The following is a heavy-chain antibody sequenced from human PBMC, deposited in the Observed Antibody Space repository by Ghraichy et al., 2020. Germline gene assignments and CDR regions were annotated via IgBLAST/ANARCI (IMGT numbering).Heavy chain of an antibody. CDR1: GFTFTYG. Sequence: GGSLRHSCAASGFTFTYGMSWVRQAPGKGLEWVSCISADGARTYYADSVKGRFTISRDSSKNTLFLQMNSLTAEDTAVYFCVRRSSYPEYFQHWGQGTLVTVSS. CDR2: ISADGART. V-gene: IGHV3-23*01. J-gene: IGHJ1*01. CDR3: VRRSSYPEYFQH.